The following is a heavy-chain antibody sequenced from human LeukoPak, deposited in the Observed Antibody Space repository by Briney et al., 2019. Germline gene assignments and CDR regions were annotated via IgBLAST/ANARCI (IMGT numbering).Heavy chain of an antibody. Sequence: SQTLSLTCTVSGGSISSSSYYWGCIRQPPGKGLEWIGSIYYSGSTYYNPSLKSRVTISVDTSKNQFSLKLSSVTAADTAVYYCARDDGYSSGWPDYWGQGTLVTVSS. D-gene: IGHD6-19*01. CDR3: ARDDGYSSGWPDY. J-gene: IGHJ4*02. CDR1: GGSISSSSYY. CDR2: IYYSGST. V-gene: IGHV4-39*07.